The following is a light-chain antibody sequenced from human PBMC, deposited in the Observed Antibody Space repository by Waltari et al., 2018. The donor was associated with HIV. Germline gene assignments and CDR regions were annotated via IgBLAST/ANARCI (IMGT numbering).Light chain of an antibody. CDR3: QQRSSCPLIT. CDR1: QSISSY. CDR2: DAS. J-gene: IGKJ3*01. V-gene: IGKV3-11*01. Sequence: VLTKSPVKMSVTKGKRATISCRASQSISSYLSWYQQKPGQAPRLLIYDASKRATGIPARFSGSGSGTDFTLTISSLEPEDFAVYYCQQRSSCPLITFGPGTKVDVK.